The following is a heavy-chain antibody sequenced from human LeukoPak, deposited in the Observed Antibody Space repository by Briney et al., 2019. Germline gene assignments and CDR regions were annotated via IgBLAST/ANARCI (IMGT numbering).Heavy chain of an antibody. CDR2: IYTSGST. CDR1: GGSISSYY. V-gene: IGHV4-4*07. CDR3: ARDTGYSSSWYWSNYYYYGMDV. J-gene: IGHJ6*02. Sequence: SETLSLTCTVSGGSISSYYWSWIQQPAGKGLEWIGRIYTSGSTNYNPSLKSRVTMSVDTSKNQFSLKLSSVTAADTAVYYCARDTGYSSSWYWSNYYYYGMDVWGQGTTVTVSS. D-gene: IGHD6-13*01.